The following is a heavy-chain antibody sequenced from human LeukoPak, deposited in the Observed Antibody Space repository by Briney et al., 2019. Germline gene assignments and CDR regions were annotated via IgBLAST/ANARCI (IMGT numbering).Heavy chain of an antibody. J-gene: IGHJ4*02. CDR2: IFYSGST. CDR1: GGSISTSNYY. CDR3: ARGRMVTTINFDY. Sequence: PSETLSLTCTVSGGSISTSNYYWGWIRQPPGKGLEWIGNIFYSGSTNYNPSLKSRVTISVDTSKNQFSLKLSSVTAADTAVYYCARGRMVTTINFDYWGQGTLVTVSS. V-gene: IGHV4-39*07. D-gene: IGHD5-12*01.